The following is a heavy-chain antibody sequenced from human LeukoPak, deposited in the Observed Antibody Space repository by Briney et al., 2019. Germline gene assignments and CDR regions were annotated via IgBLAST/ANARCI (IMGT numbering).Heavy chain of an antibody. CDR1: GFTFSSYS. J-gene: IGHJ4*02. D-gene: IGHD3-16*01. CDR3: ARGRRGRSVDYYDY. V-gene: IGHV3-21*01. Sequence: GRSLRLSCAASGFTFSSYSMNWVRQAPGKGLEWVSSISSSSSYIYYADSVKGRFTISRDNAKNSLYLQMNSLRAEDTAVYYCARGRRGRSVDYYDYWGQGTLVTVSS. CDR2: ISSSSSYI.